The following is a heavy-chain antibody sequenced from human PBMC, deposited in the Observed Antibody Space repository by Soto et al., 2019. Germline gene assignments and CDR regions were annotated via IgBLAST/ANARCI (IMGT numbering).Heavy chain of an antibody. CDR2: IIPISGTA. V-gene: IGHV1-69*01. CDR1: GGTFSNYA. Sequence: QVQLVQSGAEVKKPGSSVKVSCKASGGTFSNYAISWVRQAPGQGLEWMGGIIPISGTANYAQKFQGRVTITAGEYTSTAYMELSSLRSEDTAVYYCARSQGSSTSLENYYYYYYGMDVWGQGTTVTVPS. CDR3: ARSQGSSTSLENYYYYYYGMDV. D-gene: IGHD2-2*01. J-gene: IGHJ6*02.